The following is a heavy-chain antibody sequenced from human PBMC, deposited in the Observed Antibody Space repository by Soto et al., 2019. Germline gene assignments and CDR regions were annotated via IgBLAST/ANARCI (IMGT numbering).Heavy chain of an antibody. CDR1: GFSLSTSGMG. CDR2: IYWDDVK. V-gene: IGHV2-5*02. Sequence: QITLKESGPTLVKPKQTFTLACTFSGFSLSTSGMGVGWIRQPPGKALEWLALIYWDDVKRYSPSMKSRLTITKDPSQNKVVRTITNMDPVDTATYNCTHYSSSSSIDYLGQGTLVTVSS. J-gene: IGHJ4*02. D-gene: IGHD6-13*01. CDR3: THYSSSSSIDY.